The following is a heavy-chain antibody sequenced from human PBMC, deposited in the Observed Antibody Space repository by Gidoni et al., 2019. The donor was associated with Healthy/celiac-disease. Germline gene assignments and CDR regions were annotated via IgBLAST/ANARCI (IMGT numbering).Heavy chain of an antibody. Sequence: QVQLQESGPGLVKPSETLSLTCAVSGYSISSGYYWGWIRQPPGKGLEWIGSIYHSGSTYYNPSLKSRVTISVDTSKNQFSLKLSSVTAADTAVYYCARHLVVVPAAIDYYYYGMDVWGQGTTVTVSS. D-gene: IGHD2-2*01. CDR1: GYSISSGYY. CDR3: ARHLVVVPAAIDYYYYGMDV. J-gene: IGHJ6*02. V-gene: IGHV4-38-2*01. CDR2: IYHSGST.